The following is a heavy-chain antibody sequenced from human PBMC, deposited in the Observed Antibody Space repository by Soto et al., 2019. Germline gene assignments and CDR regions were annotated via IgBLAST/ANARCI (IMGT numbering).Heavy chain of an antibody. V-gene: IGHV4-59*01. CDR2: IYYSGST. Sequence: PSETLSLTCTVSGGSISIYYWSWIRQPPGKGLEWIGYIYYSGSTNYNPSLKSRVTISVDTSKNQFSLKLSSVTAADTAVYYCARSLWFPYYYYYYGMDVWGQGTTVTV. J-gene: IGHJ6*01. CDR3: ARSLWFPYYYYYYGMDV. D-gene: IGHD3-10*01. CDR1: GGSISIYY.